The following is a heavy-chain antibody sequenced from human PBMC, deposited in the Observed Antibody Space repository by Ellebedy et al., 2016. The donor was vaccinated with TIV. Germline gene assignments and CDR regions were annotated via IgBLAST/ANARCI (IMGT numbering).Heavy chain of an antibody. D-gene: IGHD2-15*01. CDR1: GFTFNNYA. Sequence: GESLKISXAASGFTFNNYAMSWVRQAPGKGLEWVSAISGSGGSTYYADSVKGRFTISRDNSKNTLYLQMNSLTAEDTAVYYCARAGSGGSCFGGDCYVGIHSGIDYWGQGTLVTVSS. J-gene: IGHJ4*02. CDR3: ARAGSGGSCFGGDCYVGIHSGIDY. CDR2: ISGSGGST. V-gene: IGHV3-23*01.